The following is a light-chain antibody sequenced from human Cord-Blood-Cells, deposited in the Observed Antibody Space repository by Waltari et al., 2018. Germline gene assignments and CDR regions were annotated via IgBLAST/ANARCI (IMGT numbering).Light chain of an antibody. CDR2: DAS. V-gene: IGKV1-33*01. Sequence: DIQMTHSPPSLSASVGNRVTITCQASQDISNYLNWYQQKPGKAPKLLIYDASNLETGVPSRFSGSGSGTDFTFTISSLQPEDIATYYCQQYDNLPLTFGGGTKVEIK. CDR1: QDISNY. J-gene: IGKJ4*01. CDR3: QQYDNLPLT.